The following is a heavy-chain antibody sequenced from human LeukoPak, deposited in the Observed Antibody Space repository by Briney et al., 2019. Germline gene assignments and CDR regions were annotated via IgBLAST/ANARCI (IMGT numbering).Heavy chain of an antibody. CDR3: AGDMVRGVILRRVLEY. V-gene: IGHV1-2*02. J-gene: IGHJ4*02. D-gene: IGHD3-10*01. CDR1: GYTFTGYH. CDR2: INPNSGGT. Sequence: ASVKVSCKASGYTFTGYHMHWVRQAPGQGLEWMGWINPNSGGTNYAQKFQGRVTMTRDTSINTAYMELSRLRSDDTAVYYCAGDMVRGVILRRVLEYWGQGTLVTVSS.